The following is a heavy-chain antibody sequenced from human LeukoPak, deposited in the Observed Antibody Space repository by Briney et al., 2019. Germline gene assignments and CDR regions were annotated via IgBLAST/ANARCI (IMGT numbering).Heavy chain of an antibody. Sequence: SETLSLACTVFGGSISPYYWSWVRQPPGKGLEWIGYVSYSGNTDYNPSLKSRVIISIDTSKNQFSLKLSSVTAADTAVYYCARAESSGYYENRWYFDPWGRGTLVTVSS. CDR3: ARAESSGYYENRWYFDP. D-gene: IGHD3-22*01. V-gene: IGHV4-59*12. J-gene: IGHJ2*01. CDR1: GGSISPYY. CDR2: VSYSGNT.